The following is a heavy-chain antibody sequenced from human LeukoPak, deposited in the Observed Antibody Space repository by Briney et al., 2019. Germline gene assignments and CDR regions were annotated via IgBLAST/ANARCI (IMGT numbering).Heavy chain of an antibody. J-gene: IGHJ4*02. D-gene: IGHD2/OR15-2a*01. Sequence: PSETLSLTCAVYGGSFSGYYWSWIRQPPGKGLEWIGEINHSGSTNYNPSLKSRVTISVDTSKNQFSLKLSSVTAADTAVYYCARGSIFYEQYFDYWGQGTLVTVSS. CDR2: INHSGST. CDR1: GGSFSGYY. V-gene: IGHV4-34*01. CDR3: ARGSIFYEQYFDY.